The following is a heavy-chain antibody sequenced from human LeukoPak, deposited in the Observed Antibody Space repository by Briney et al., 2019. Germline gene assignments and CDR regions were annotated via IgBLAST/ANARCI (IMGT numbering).Heavy chain of an antibody. Sequence: GRSLRLSCAASGFTFGAYAMHWVRQSPGKGLEWVALISYDGNNEWYADSVKGRFTVSRDNSKNTLYLQMNSLRVEDTAVYYCASEAHYYGSGSYYNYWGQGTLVTVSS. CDR2: ISYDGNNE. V-gene: IGHV3-30*04. D-gene: IGHD3-10*01. CDR3: ASEAHYYGSGSYYNY. CDR1: GFTFGAYA. J-gene: IGHJ4*02.